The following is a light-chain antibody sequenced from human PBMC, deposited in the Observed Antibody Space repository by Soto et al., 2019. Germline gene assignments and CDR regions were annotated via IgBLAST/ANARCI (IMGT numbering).Light chain of an antibody. CDR2: KAS. Sequence: DIQMTQSPSTLSASVGDRVIITCRASQSISSWLAWYQQKPGKAPKLLIYKASSLESGVPSRFSGSGSGTEFTLTISSLQPDDIATYYCQQYNSYPPWTFGQGTKVEIK. CDR1: QSISSW. J-gene: IGKJ1*01. V-gene: IGKV1-5*03. CDR3: QQYNSYPPWT.